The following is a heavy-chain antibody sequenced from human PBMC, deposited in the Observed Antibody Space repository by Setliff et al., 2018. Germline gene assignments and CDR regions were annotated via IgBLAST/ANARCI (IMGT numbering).Heavy chain of an antibody. CDR3: AKVLYPGVGYFYGMDV. CDR1: GFTFSKYW. J-gene: IGHJ6*02. D-gene: IGHD3-10*01. V-gene: IGHV3-74*01. Sequence: PGGSLRLSCAASGFTFSKYWMYWVRQVPGKGLVWVSRINGDGTITNYADSVKGRFTISRDNSKSTLYLQMNSLRAEDTAIYYCAKVLYPGVGYFYGMDVWGQGTTVTVSS. CDR2: INGDGTIT.